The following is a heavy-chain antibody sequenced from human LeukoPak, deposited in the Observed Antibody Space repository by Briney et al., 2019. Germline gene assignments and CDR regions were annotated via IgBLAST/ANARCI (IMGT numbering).Heavy chain of an antibody. Sequence: SETLSLTCTVSGGSISSHYWTWIRQSPVKGLEWIGDISNSGSTSYNPSLKSRVTISVDTSKNQFSLKLSSVTAADTAVYYCATHKVGAPFSWNYWGQGTLVTVSS. CDR2: ISNSGST. J-gene: IGHJ4*02. CDR3: ATHKVGAPFSWNY. V-gene: IGHV4-59*08. D-gene: IGHD1-26*01. CDR1: GGSISSHY.